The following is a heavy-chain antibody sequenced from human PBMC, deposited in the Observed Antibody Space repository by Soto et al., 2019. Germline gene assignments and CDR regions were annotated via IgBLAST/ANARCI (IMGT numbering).Heavy chain of an antibody. V-gene: IGHV1-3*04. J-gene: IGHJ4*02. CDR1: VYTFPSYA. CDR3: ARPGVSDYFAY. D-gene: IGHD2-8*01. Sequence: ASVKVSCKASVYTFPSYAMHWVRQAPGQTLEWMGWINTYNGNTKYSQNFQGRVTITRDTSASTAYMELSSLRSEDTAVYYCARPGVSDYFAYWGQGALVTVSS. CDR2: INTYNGNT.